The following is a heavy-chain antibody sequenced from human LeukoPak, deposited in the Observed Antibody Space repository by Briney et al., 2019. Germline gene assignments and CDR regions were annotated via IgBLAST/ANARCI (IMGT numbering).Heavy chain of an antibody. CDR2: IYTSGST. CDR3: ARRGPGYSSSWYEFHFDY. D-gene: IGHD6-13*01. V-gene: IGHV4-61*02. J-gene: IGHJ4*02. Sequence: SQTLSLTCTVSGGSISSGSYYWSWIRQPAGKGLEWIGRIYTSGSTNYNPSLKSRVTISLDTSKNQFSLKLSSVTAADTAVYYCARRGPGYSSSWYEFHFDYWGQGTLVTVSS. CDR1: GGSISSGSYY.